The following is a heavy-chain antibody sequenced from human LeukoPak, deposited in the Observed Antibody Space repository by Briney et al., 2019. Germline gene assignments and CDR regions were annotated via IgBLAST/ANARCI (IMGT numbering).Heavy chain of an antibody. V-gene: IGHV3-30*02. Sequence: PGGSLRLSCAASGFTFSNYDMHWVRQAPGKGLEWVALLWYDGSKKYYADSVKGRFTISRDNSKNTLYLQMNSLRAEDTAVYYCARGIGLTGYYNVDYWGQGTLVTVSS. CDR3: ARGIGLTGYYNVDY. D-gene: IGHD3-9*01. CDR1: GFTFSNYD. CDR2: LWYDGSKK. J-gene: IGHJ4*02.